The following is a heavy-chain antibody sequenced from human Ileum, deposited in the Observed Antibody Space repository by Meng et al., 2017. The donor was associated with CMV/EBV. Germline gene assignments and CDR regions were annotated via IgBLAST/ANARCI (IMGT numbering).Heavy chain of an antibody. CDR1: GDSVSVSSAA. J-gene: IGHJ4*02. CDR3: ARDGMGSGLWDY. D-gene: IGHD1-26*01. CDR2: TYYRSKWYN. Sequence: GDSVSVSSAAWDWLKQSPSIGLGWLGRTYYRSKWYNGYAVSMRGRISINPDTSQYQFSLQLHSVTPEDAAVYYCARDGMGSGLWDYWGQGTLVTVSS. V-gene: IGHV6-1*01.